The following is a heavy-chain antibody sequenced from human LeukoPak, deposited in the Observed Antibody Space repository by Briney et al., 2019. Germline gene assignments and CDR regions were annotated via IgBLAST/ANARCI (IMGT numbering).Heavy chain of an antibody. CDR2: IYSGSGT. V-gene: IGHV3-53*04. J-gene: IGHJ5*02. Sequence: GGSLRLSCAASGFTVSSNHLSWVRQAPEKGLEWVSVIYSGSGTFYADSVKGRFTISRHNSRNTLYLQMNSLRAEDTAVYYCARENLSGWFDPWGQGTLVTVSS. D-gene: IGHD2-15*01. CDR3: ARENLSGWFDP. CDR1: GFTVSSNH.